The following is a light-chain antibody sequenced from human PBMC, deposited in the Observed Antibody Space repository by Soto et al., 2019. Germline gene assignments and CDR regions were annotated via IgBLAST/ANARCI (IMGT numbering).Light chain of an antibody. J-gene: IGLJ1*01. CDR1: SSNIGAGYD. CDR3: QSYDGSLSGYV. V-gene: IGLV1-40*01. Sequence: QSVLTQPPSVSGAPGQRVTISCTGSSSNIGAGYDVHWYQQLPGTAPKLLVYGNSNRPSGVPDRFSGSKSGTSASLAITGLQAEDEADYYCQSYDGSLSGYVFGTATKLTVL. CDR2: GNS.